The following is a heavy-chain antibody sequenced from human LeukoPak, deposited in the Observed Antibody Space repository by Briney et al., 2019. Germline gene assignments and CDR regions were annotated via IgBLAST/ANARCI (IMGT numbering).Heavy chain of an antibody. CDR2: VYYSGST. Sequence: SYTLSLTCTVCVGSISSYYWSWMGQPPGRGLEGIGYVYYSGSTNYNPPLQSRVTISVDTSKNQFSPKLRSAAAAATAAYYCARVFYHSSAYVWYFDLWGRGTLVTVSS. V-gene: IGHV4-59*07. D-gene: IGHD3-22*01. CDR3: ARVFYHSSAYVWYFDL. CDR1: VGSISSYY. J-gene: IGHJ2*01.